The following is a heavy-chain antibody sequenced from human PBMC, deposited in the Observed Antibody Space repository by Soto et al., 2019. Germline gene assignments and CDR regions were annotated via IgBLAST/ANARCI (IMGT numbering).Heavy chain of an antibody. V-gene: IGHV3-30*18. CDR1: GFTFSNYG. CDR2: LSYDGSNK. J-gene: IGHJ6*02. Sequence: QEKLVESGGGVVQPGTSLRLSCAASGFTFSNYGMAWVRQTPGKGLEWVAMLSYDGSNKKSADSVKGRFTIARDNSKNVLYLSMNSLRPEDTAVYFCAKECGYCGPGNHAMDVWGQGTTVSVSS. D-gene: IGHD5-12*01. CDR3: AKECGYCGPGNHAMDV.